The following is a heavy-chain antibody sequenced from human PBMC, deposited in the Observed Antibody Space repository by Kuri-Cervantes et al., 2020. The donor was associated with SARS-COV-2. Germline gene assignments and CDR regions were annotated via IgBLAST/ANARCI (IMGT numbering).Heavy chain of an antibody. D-gene: IGHD7-27*01. CDR1: SGSISRYY. CDR3: ARELTNWGSGGSAYDAFDI. J-gene: IGHJ3*02. Sequence: GSLRLSCTVSSGSISRYYWSWIRQAPGKGLEWIGYVYYDGTTRYNPSLQSRVAISVESSKNQFSLKLSSVTAADTAVYYCARELTNWGSGGSAYDAFDIWGQGTMVTVSS. CDR2: VYYDGTT. V-gene: IGHV4-59*12.